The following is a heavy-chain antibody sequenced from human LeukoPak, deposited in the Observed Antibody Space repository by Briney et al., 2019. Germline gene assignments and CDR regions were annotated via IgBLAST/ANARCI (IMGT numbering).Heavy chain of an antibody. D-gene: IGHD2-2*01. CDR3: ATNPGGYCSSTRCYGEAP. CDR2: INHSGST. J-gene: IGHJ5*02. Sequence: SETLSLTCAVYGGSFSGYYWSWIRQPPGKGLEWIGEINHSGSTNYNPSLKSRVSISVDTSRNQFSLSLSSVTAADTAVYYCATNPGGYCSSTRCYGEAPWGQGTLVTVSS. V-gene: IGHV4-34*01. CDR1: GGSFSGYY.